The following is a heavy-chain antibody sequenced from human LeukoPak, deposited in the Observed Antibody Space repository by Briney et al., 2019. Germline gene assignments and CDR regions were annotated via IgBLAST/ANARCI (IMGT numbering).Heavy chain of an antibody. J-gene: IGHJ4*02. Sequence: GGSLRLSCAASGFSFSRYAMHWFRQAPGKGLEWVAVIAYDGSNKYYADSVKGRFTISRDNSKNTVFLQMNSLRAEDTAVYYCARAVRGVGSSFDYWGQGTLVTVSS. V-gene: IGHV3-30*04. CDR3: ARAVRGVGSSFDY. CDR2: IAYDGSNK. D-gene: IGHD3-10*01. CDR1: GFSFSRYA.